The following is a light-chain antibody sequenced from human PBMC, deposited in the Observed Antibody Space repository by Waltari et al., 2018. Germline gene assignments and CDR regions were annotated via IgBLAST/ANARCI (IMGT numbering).Light chain of an antibody. V-gene: IGLV1-40*01. J-gene: IGLJ2*01. Sequence: QSILTQPPSVSGAPGQRVPISCTAGRSNIGAGYHVHRSKQIPGAAPKLLIYDNFNRLLGVPDRFSASTSGTSAALTITGLKTEDEADYHCQSYDSSLGGFVVFGGGTRLTVL. CDR3: QSYDSSLGGFVV. CDR2: DNF. CDR1: RSNIGAGYH.